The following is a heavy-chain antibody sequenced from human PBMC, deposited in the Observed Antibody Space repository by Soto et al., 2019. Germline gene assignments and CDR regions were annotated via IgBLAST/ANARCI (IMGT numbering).Heavy chain of an antibody. D-gene: IGHD4-17*01. Sequence: QVQLHESGPGLVKPSETLSLTCTVSGGSISSYYWSWIRQPPGKGLEWIGYIYYSGSTNYNPSLKSRVTISVDTSKNQFSLKLSSVTAADTAVYYCARGYADYVSDYWGQGTLVTVSS. CDR3: ARGYADYVSDY. CDR1: GGSISSYY. CDR2: IYYSGST. V-gene: IGHV4-59*01. J-gene: IGHJ4*02.